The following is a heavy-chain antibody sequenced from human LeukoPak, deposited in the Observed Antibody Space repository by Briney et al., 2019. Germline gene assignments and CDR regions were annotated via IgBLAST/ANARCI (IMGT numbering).Heavy chain of an antibody. Sequence: ASVKVSCKASGYTFSSYAMNWVRQAPGQGLEWMGWTSAYSGNNGNTKYAQKLQGRVTMTTDTSTSTAYMELRSLRSDDTAVYYCARVMYSSSSGYYFDYWGQGTLVTVSS. CDR1: GYTFSSYA. CDR2: TSAYSGNNGNT. D-gene: IGHD6-6*01. J-gene: IGHJ4*02. V-gene: IGHV1-18*01. CDR3: ARVMYSSSSGYYFDY.